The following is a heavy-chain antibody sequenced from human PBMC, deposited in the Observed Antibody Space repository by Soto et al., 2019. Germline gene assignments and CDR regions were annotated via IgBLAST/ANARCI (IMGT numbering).Heavy chain of an antibody. CDR1: GFIFSDSA. J-gene: IGHJ4*02. CDR3: TRGIEVWSGYPRYYLDY. V-gene: IGHV3-73*02. D-gene: IGHD3-3*01. Sequence: EVQLVESGGGLVQPGWSLKLSCAASGFIFSDSALHWVRQSSGKGLEWVGRIRGKANNYATTYAASVEGRFTISRDDSKNTAYLQMNSLKTEDTAIYYCTRGIEVWSGYPRYYLDYWGQGNLVTVSS. CDR2: IRGKANNYAT.